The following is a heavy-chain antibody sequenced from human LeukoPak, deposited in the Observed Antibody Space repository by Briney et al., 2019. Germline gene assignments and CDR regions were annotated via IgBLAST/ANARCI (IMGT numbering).Heavy chain of an antibody. D-gene: IGHD3-10*01. CDR2: ISSSSSYI. CDR1: GFTFSSYS. CDR3: ARVIWFGELRYYYGMDV. Sequence: GSLRLSCAASGFTFSSYSMNWVRQAPGRGLEWVSSISSSSSYIYYADSVKGRFTISRDNAKNSLYLQMNSLRAEDTAVYYCARVIWFGELRYYYGMDVWGQGTTVTVSS. V-gene: IGHV3-21*01. J-gene: IGHJ6*02.